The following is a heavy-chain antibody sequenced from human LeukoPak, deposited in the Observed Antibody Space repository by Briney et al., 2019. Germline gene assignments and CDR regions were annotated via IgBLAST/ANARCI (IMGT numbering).Heavy chain of an antibody. Sequence: GGSLRLSCAAYVFTVSINYMCWVRQAPGKGLEWVSVIYSGGSTYYADSVKGRFTISRDNSKNTLYLQMNSLRAEDTAVYYCARERPDRPDAFDIWGQGTMVTVSS. CDR2: IYSGGST. J-gene: IGHJ3*02. V-gene: IGHV3-66*01. CDR3: ARERPDRPDAFDI. CDR1: VFTVSINY.